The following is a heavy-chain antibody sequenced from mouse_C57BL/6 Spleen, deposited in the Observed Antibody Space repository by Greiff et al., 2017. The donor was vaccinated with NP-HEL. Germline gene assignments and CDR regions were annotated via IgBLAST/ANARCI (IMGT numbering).Heavy chain of an antibody. D-gene: IGHD2-3*01. CDR3: ARDTNYDGGIDD. V-gene: IGHV1-54*01. Sequence: QVQLQQSGAELVRPGTSVKVSCKASGYAFTNYLIEWVKQRPGQGLEWIGVINPGSGGTNYNEKFKGKATLTADKSSSTAYMQLSSLTSEDSAVYFCARDTNYDGGIDDWGQGTTLTVSS. J-gene: IGHJ2*01. CDR1: GYAFTNYL. CDR2: INPGSGGT.